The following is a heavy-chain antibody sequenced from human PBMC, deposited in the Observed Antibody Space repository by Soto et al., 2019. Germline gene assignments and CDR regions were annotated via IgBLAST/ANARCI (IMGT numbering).Heavy chain of an antibody. CDR1: GHTFTKYH. V-gene: IGHV1-2*02. Sequence: GASVKVSCKASGHTFTKYHMHWVRQAPGQGLEWMGWINPGSGVTNQAQKFQGRVTMTRDTSITTTYMELNSLTSDDTAVYYCARVAGHKNARFDTWGQGALVTVSS. CDR2: INPGSGVT. CDR3: ARVAGHKNARFDT. J-gene: IGHJ4*02. D-gene: IGHD1-1*01.